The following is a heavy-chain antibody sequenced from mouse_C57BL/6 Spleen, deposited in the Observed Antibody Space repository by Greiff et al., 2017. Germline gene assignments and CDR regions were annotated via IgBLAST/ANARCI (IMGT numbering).Heavy chain of an antibody. CDR3: ARRPSTVVAFDY. V-gene: IGHV1-19*01. CDR1: GYTFTDYY. Sequence: VQLQQSGPVLVKPGASVKMSCKASGYTFTDYYMNWVKQSHGKSLEWIGVINPYNGGTSYNQKFKGKATLTVDKSSSTAYMELNSLTSEDSAVYYCARRPSTVVAFDYWGQGTTLTVSS. CDR2: INPYNGGT. D-gene: IGHD1-1*01. J-gene: IGHJ2*01.